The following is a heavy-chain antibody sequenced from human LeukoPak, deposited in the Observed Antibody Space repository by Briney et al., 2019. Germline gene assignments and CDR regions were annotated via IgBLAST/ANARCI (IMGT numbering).Heavy chain of an antibody. V-gene: IGHV3-9*01. J-gene: IGHJ3*02. CDR1: GFTFDDYA. CDR3: AKDPNSGSYSPFGAFDI. Sequence: GRSLRLSCAASGFTFDDYAMHWVRQAPGKGLEWVSGISWNSGSIGYADSAKGRFTISRDNAKNSLYLQMNSLRAEDTALYYCAKDPNSGSYSPFGAFDIWGQGTMATVSS. D-gene: IGHD1-26*01. CDR2: ISWNSGSI.